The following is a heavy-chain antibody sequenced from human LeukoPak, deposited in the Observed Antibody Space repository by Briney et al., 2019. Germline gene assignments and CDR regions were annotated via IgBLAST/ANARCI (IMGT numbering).Heavy chain of an antibody. D-gene: IGHD7-27*01. V-gene: IGHV3-7*01. CDR1: GFTFSSYW. CDR3: ARESITGDRDFDY. Sequence: PGGSLRLSCAASGFTFSSYWMSWVRQAPGKGLEWVANIKQDGSEKYYVDSVKGRFTISRDNAKNSLYLQMNSLRADDTAVYYCARESITGDRDFDYCGQGTLITVSS. J-gene: IGHJ4*02. CDR2: IKQDGSEK.